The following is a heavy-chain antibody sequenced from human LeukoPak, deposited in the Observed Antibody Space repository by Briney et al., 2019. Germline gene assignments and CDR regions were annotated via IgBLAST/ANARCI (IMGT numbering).Heavy chain of an antibody. CDR1: GLTLSNYG. J-gene: IGHJ4*02. CDR2: ISYDGRNK. V-gene: IGHV3-30*18. CDR3: AKAKQWLVPDY. D-gene: IGHD6-19*01. Sequence: GGSLRLSCAAYGLTLSNYGMHWVRQAPGKGLEGLALISYDGRNKYYADSVKGRFTISRDNSKNTLYLQMNSLRAEDTAVYYCAKAKQWLVPDYWGQGTLVTVSS.